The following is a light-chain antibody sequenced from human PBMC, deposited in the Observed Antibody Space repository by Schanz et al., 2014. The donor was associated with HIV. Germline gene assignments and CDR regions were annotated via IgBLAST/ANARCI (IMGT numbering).Light chain of an antibody. CDR3: QSYDNSLSAWV. CDR2: GNK. Sequence: QSVLTQPPSVSAAPGQRVTISCSGSNSNIGNNYVSWYQQLPGTAPKLLIFGNKNRPSGVPDRFSGSKSGTLASLAITGLQAEDEADYYCQSYDNSLSAWVFGGGTKLTVL. V-gene: IGLV1-40*01. J-gene: IGLJ3*02. CDR1: NSNIGNNY.